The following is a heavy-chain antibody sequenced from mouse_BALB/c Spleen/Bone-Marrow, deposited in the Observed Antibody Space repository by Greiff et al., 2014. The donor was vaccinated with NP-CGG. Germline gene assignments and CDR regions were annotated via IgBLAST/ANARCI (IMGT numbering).Heavy chain of an antibody. V-gene: IGHV5-17*02. CDR1: GFTFSSFG. CDR3: ARYYGNYSGYFDV. D-gene: IGHD2-1*01. Sequence: EVQLVESGGGLAQPGGSRKLSCAASGFTFSSFGMHWVRQAPEKGLEWVAYISSGSSTIYYADTVKGRFTISRDNPKNTLFLQMTSLRSEDTAMYYCARYYGNYSGYFDVWGAGTTVTVSS. J-gene: IGHJ1*01. CDR2: ISSGSSTI.